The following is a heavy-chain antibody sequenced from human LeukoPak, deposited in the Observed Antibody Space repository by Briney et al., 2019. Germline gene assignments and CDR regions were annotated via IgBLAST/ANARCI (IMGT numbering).Heavy chain of an antibody. CDR1: GLSFGNYW. D-gene: IGHD5/OR15-5a*01. CDR2: INQDANER. J-gene: IGHJ4*02. CDR3: AAGVSFDY. V-gene: IGHV3-7*01. Sequence: GGSLRLSCAVSGLSFGNYWMSWVRQAPGKGLEWVANINQDANERYYVDSVKGRYTISRDNAKNSLYLQVNSLRVEDTAVYYCAAGVSFDYWGQGALVTVSS.